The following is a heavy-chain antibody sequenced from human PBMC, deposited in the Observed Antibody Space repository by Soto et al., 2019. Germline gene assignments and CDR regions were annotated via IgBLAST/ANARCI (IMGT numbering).Heavy chain of an antibody. CDR1: GYTFTGYY. D-gene: IGHD3-9*01. CDR3: AVESDILTGYPLDY. CDR2: INPNSGGT. V-gene: IGHV1-2*04. J-gene: IGHJ4*02. Sequence: QVQLVQSGAEVKKPGASVKVSCKASGYTFTGYYMHWVRQAPGQGLEWMGWINPNSGGTNYAQKLQGWVTMTRDTYVSTAYMELSRLRSDDTAVYYCAVESDILTGYPLDYWGQGTLVTVSS.